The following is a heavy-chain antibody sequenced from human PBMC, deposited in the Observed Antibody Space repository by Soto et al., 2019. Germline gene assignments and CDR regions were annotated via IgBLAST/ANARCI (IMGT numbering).Heavy chain of an antibody. V-gene: IGHV3-48*03. D-gene: IGHD6-13*01. Sequence: AGGSVRLACAASGFTFSTYEFNWVRQAPGRGLEWISYISVSGNIIKYADSVKGRFTISRDNSENSLHLHMSSLRVDDTAVYFCVRDIMRASAAAFLDDRGQGSPVTVS. CDR2: ISVSGNII. CDR1: GFTFSTYE. J-gene: IGHJ4*02. CDR3: VRDIMRASAAAFLDD.